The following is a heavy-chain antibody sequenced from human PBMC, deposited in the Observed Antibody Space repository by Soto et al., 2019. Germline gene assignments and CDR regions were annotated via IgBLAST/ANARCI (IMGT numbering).Heavy chain of an antibody. D-gene: IGHD3-22*01. CDR1: GYTLTELS. CDR3: AKLPQGYYYDSSGYYYGGNY. J-gene: IGHJ4*02. Sequence: SCKVSGYTLTELSMHWVRQAPGKGLEWVAVISYDGSNKYYADSVKGRFTISRDNSKNTLYLQMNSLRAEDTAVYYCAKLPQGYYYDSSGYYYGGNYWGQGTQVTVSS. V-gene: IGHV3-30*18. CDR2: ISYDGSNK.